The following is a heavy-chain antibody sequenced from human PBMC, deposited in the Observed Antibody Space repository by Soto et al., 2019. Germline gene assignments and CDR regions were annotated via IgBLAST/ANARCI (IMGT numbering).Heavy chain of an antibody. J-gene: IGHJ4*02. CDR2: ITVSGTGT. V-gene: IGHV3-23*01. CDR1: GFTFSSYA. D-gene: IGHD6-19*01. Sequence: GESLKISCAASGFTFSSYALTWVRQAPGKGLEWVSGITVSGTGTYYADSVKGRFTISRDNSENTLYLQMSSLRVEDTAVYYCAKDFRYSSSWGQGTQVTVSS. CDR3: AKDFRYSSS.